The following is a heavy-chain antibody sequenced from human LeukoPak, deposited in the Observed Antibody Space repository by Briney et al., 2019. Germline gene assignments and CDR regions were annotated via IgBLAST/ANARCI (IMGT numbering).Heavy chain of an antibody. CDR1: GGSISGYY. CDR2: IYYSGAT. CDR3: ANAHYYDSSGYYLDY. V-gene: IGHV4-59*12. J-gene: IGHJ4*02. D-gene: IGHD3-22*01. Sequence: SETLSLTCTVSGGSISGYYWSWIRQPPGRRLEYIAYIYYSGATNYNPSLEGRVTISVDTSKNQFSLKLSSVTAADTAVYYCANAHYYDSSGYYLDYWGQGTLVTVSS.